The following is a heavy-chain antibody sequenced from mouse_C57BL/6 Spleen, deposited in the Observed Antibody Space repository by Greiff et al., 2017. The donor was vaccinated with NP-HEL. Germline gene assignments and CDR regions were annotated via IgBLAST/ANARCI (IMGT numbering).Heavy chain of an antibody. CDR1: GYTFTDYN. J-gene: IGHJ4*01. D-gene: IGHD5-1-1*01. CDR2: INPNNGGT. CDR3: ARGVYLRRAARAGDY. V-gene: IGHV1-18*01. Sequence: VQLQQSGPELVKPGASVKIPCKASGYTFTDYNMDWVKQSHGKSLEWIGDINPNNGGTIYNQKFKGKATLTVDKSSSTAYMELRSLTSEDTAVYYCARGVYLRRAARAGDYWGKGTSDTVSS.